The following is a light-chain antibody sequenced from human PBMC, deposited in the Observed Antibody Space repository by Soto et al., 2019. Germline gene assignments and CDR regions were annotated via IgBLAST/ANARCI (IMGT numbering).Light chain of an antibody. CDR2: MAS. CDR3: QQYDSYTWT. CDR1: QSGSRW. Sequence: DIQMTQSPSTLSASVGDRVTITCRASQSGSRWLAWDQQKPGKAPKLLIYMASSLESGVPSRFSGSGSGTEFTLTISSLQPDDFATYYCQQYDSYTWTFGQGTKVEIK. J-gene: IGKJ1*01. V-gene: IGKV1-5*03.